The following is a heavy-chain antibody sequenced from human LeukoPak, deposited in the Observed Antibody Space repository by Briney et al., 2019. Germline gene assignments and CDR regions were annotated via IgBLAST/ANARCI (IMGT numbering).Heavy chain of an antibody. D-gene: IGHD1-26*01. CDR2: IYTSGST. CDR3: ARVLSGSYYGVDY. V-gene: IGHV4-61*02. J-gene: IGHJ4*02. CDR1: GGSISSSSYY. Sequence: PSETLSLTCTVSGGSISSSSYYWGWIRQPAGKGLVWIGRIYTSGSTNYNPSLKSRVTISVDTSKNQFSLKLSSVTAADTAVYYCARVLSGSYYGVDYRGQGTLVTVSS.